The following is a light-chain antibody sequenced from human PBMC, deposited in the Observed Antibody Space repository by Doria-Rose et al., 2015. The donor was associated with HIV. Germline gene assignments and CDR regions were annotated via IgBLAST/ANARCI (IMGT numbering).Light chain of an antibody. V-gene: IGKV4-1*01. Sequence: VLTQPPESLGMPLGERATLHCKSNQSLLYTSKNYLAWHQQKPGQSPKLLIYWASTRQSRVPARFSCSGSGTDFTLTISSLEAEDVAVYYCQQYYDTPSFGPGTTVDIK. CDR2: WAS. CDR3: QQYYDTPS. CDR1: QSLLYTSKNY. J-gene: IGKJ3*01.